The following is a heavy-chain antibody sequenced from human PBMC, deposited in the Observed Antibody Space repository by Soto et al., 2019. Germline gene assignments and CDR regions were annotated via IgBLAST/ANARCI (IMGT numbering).Heavy chain of an antibody. Sequence: LRLSCAASGFTFNSCWLSWVRQAPGKGLEWVANIKEDGSERYYVDSVKGRFTISRDNAKNSLYLQMNSLRAEDTAVYYCARATRADKDYYCSQGT. CDR2: IKEDGSER. J-gene: IGHJ4*02. V-gene: IGHV3-7*04. CDR3: ARATRADKDYY. CDR1: GFTFNSCW. D-gene: IGHD2-15*01.